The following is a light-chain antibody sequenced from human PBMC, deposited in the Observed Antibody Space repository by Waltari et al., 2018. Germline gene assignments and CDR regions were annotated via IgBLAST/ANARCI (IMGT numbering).Light chain of an antibody. J-gene: IGKJ4*01. CDR1: QSVSSY. V-gene: IGKV3-11*01. Sequence: EIVLTQSPATLSLSPGERATLSCRASQSVSSYLAWYQQKPGQAPRLLIYEASNRATGIPARFIGSGSGTDCTLTISSLEPEDFAVYYCQQRSNWLTFGGGTKVEIK. CDR3: QQRSNWLT. CDR2: EAS.